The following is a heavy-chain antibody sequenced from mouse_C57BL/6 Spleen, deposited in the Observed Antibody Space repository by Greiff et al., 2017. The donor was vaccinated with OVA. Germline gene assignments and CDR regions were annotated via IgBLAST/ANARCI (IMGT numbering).Heavy chain of an antibody. Sequence: EVQLQQSGAELVKPGASVKLSCKASGFNIKDYYMHWVKQRAEQGLEWIGRIDPEDGETKYAPNFQGKATITADKSSNTAYLQLSGLTSEDTAVYYCARVVGDYYRAWFAYWGQGTLVTVSA. D-gene: IGHD1-1*01. CDR3: ARVVGDYYRAWFAY. CDR1: GFNIKDYY. CDR2: IDPEDGET. V-gene: IGHV14-2*01. J-gene: IGHJ3*01.